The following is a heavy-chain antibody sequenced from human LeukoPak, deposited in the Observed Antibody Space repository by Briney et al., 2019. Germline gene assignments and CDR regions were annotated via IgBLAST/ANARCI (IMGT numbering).Heavy chain of an antibody. CDR3: AGNTILGVVTPGYYYMDV. V-gene: IGHV1-18*01. Sequence: ASVKVSCKASGYTFTSYGISWVRQAPGQGLEWMGWISAYNGNINYAQKLQGRVTMTTDTSTSTAYMELRSLRSDGTAVYYCAGNTILGVVTPGYYYMDVWGKGTTITVSS. J-gene: IGHJ6*03. D-gene: IGHD3-3*01. CDR2: ISAYNGNI. CDR1: GYTFTSYG.